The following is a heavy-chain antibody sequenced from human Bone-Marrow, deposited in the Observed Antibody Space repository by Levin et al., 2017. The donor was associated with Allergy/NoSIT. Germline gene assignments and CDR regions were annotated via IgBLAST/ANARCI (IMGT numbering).Heavy chain of an antibody. D-gene: IGHD3-10*01. J-gene: IGHJ4*02. V-gene: IGHV3-72*01. Sequence: PGGSLRLSCAASGFTFSDHYMDWVRQAPGKGLEWVGRTRNKANSYTTEYAASVKGRFTISRDDSKNSLYLQMNSLKTEDTAVYYCARAGSWFGELGVDYWGQGTLVTVSS. CDR1: GFTFSDHY. CDR3: ARAGSWFGELGVDY. CDR2: TRNKANSYTT.